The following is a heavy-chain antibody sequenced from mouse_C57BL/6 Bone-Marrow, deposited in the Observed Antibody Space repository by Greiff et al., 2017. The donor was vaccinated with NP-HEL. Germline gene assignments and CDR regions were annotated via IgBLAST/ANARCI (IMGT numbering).Heavy chain of an antibody. Sequence: QVQLKQPGADLVKPGASVKLSCKASGYTFTSYWMHWVKQRPGRGLEWIGRIDPNSGGTKFNEKFKTKATLTVDKPSSTAYMQLSSLTSEDSAVYYCARYYYGSRGWYFDGWGTGTTVTVSS. D-gene: IGHD1-1*01. CDR2: IDPNSGGT. CDR3: ARYYYGSRGWYFDG. V-gene: IGHV1-72*01. CDR1: GYTFTSYW. J-gene: IGHJ1*03.